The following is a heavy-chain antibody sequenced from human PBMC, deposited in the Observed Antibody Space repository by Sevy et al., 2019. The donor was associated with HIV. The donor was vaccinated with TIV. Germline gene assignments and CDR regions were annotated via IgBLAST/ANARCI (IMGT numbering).Heavy chain of an antibody. CDR3: ASQRGGYERLYYFDS. CDR2: ISDSSATI. CDR1: GFTYS. V-gene: IGHV3-48*01. J-gene: IGHJ4*02. D-gene: IGHD5-12*01. Sequence: GGSLRLSCVASGFTYSMNWVRQAPGKGREWVSSISDSSATIPYADSVKGRFTISRDNAKNSLYLQMNTLRAEDTAVYYCASQRGGYERLYYFDSWGQGTLVTVSS.